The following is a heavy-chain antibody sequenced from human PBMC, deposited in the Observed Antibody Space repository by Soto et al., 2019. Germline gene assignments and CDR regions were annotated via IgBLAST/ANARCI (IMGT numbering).Heavy chain of an antibody. Sequence: PTLVNPTQTLTLTCTFSGFSLSSSGMCVSWIRQPPGKALEWLARIDWDDDKYYSTSLKTRLTISKDTSKNQVVLTMTNMDPVDTATYYCARIPGVGATPGHYGMDVWGQGTTVTVSS. CDR2: IDWDDDK. J-gene: IGHJ6*02. V-gene: IGHV2-70*11. D-gene: IGHD1-26*01. CDR1: GFSLSSSGMC. CDR3: ARIPGVGATPGHYGMDV.